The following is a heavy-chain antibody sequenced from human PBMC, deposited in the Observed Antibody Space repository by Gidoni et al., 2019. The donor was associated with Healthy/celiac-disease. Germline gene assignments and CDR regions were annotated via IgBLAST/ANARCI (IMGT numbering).Heavy chain of an antibody. Sequence: QVQLQESGPGLVKPSETLSLTCTVSGGSVSSGSYYWSWIRQPPGKGLEWIGYIYYSGSTNYNPSLKSRVTISVDTSKNQFSLKLSSVTAADTAVYYCARYSCTNGVCYGQNWFDPWGQGTLVTVSS. V-gene: IGHV4-61*01. CDR2: IYYSGST. J-gene: IGHJ5*02. D-gene: IGHD2-8*01. CDR1: GGSVSSGSYY. CDR3: ARYSCTNGVCYGQNWFDP.